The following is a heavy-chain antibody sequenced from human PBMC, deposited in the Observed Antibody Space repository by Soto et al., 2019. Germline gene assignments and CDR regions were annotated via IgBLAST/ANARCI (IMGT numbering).Heavy chain of an antibody. CDR3: ARVAAAGKYYYYYYGMDV. V-gene: IGHV4-34*01. Sequence: PSETLSLTCAVYGGSFSGYYWSWIRQPPGKGLEWIGEINHSGSTNYNPSLKSRVTISVDTSKNQFSLKLSSVTAADTAVYYCARVAAAGKYYYYYYGMDVWGQGTTVTVSS. CDR1: GGSFSGYY. CDR2: INHSGST. J-gene: IGHJ6*02. D-gene: IGHD6-13*01.